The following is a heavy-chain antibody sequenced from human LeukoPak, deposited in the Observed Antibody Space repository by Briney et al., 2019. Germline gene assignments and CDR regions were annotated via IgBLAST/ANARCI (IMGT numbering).Heavy chain of an antibody. CDR2: INWNGGST. Sequence: GGSLRLSCAASGFTFDDYGMSWVRQAPGKGLEWVSGINWNGGSTGYADSVKGRFTISRDNAKNSLYLQMNSLRAEDTALYYCARTLLRRYDFWSGTRAIDYWGQGTLVTVSS. D-gene: IGHD3-3*01. CDR1: GFTFDDYG. CDR3: ARTLLRRYDFWSGTRAIDY. V-gene: IGHV3-20*04. J-gene: IGHJ4*02.